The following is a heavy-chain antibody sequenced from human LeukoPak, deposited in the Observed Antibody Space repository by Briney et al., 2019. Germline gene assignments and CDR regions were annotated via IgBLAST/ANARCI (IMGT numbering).Heavy chain of an antibody. V-gene: IGHV3-48*02. CDR1: GFTFSSYS. CDR2: ISSSSSTI. J-gene: IGHJ4*02. D-gene: IGHD5-12*01. Sequence: SGGSLRLSCAASGFTFSSYSMNWVRQAPGKGLEWVSYISSSSSTIYYADSVKGRFTISRDNAKNSLYLQMNSLRDEDTAVYYCARDSGYDYAPTIRQDWDWGQGTLVTVSS. CDR3: ARDSGYDYAPTIRQDWD.